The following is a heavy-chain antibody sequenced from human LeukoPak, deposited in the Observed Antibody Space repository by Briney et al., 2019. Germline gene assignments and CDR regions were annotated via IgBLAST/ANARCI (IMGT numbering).Heavy chain of an antibody. CDR1: GGSITSYY. J-gene: IGHJ4*02. CDR2: IYYRGST. Sequence: PSETLSLTCTVSGGSITSYYWTWLRQPPGKGLEWVGHIYYRGSTNYNPSLKSRVTISVDTSNNQFSLKLTTVTAADTAVYYCATWGGTKYTRDWYPPLDFWGQGTLVTVSS. V-gene: IGHV4-59*08. CDR3: ATWGGTKYTRDWYPPLDF. D-gene: IGHD6-19*01.